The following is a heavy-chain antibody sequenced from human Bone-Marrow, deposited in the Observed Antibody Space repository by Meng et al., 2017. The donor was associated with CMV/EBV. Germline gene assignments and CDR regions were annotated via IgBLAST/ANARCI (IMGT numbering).Heavy chain of an antibody. Sequence: AGSLRLSCIVSGGSISNYYWSWIRQSPGRGLEWIGYIDYSAYTNYNPSLESRVTIPVDTAKNQFSLKLSSVTAADTAVYYCARRNPYYYYGLDVWGQGTTVTVSS. CDR3: ARRNPYYYYGLDV. J-gene: IGHJ6*01. CDR2: IDYSAYT. D-gene: IGHD1-14*01. CDR1: GGSISNYY. V-gene: IGHV4-59*01.